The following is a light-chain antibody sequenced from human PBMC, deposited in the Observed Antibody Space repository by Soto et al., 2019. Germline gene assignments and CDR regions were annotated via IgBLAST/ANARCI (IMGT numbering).Light chain of an antibody. CDR2: DAS. J-gene: IGKJ4*01. V-gene: IGKV3-11*01. CDR1: QSVANY. CDR3: QQRSNWPLT. Sequence: SVLTQSPATLSLSPGEGAALCCRASQSVANYLAWYQQRPGQAPRLLICDASNRATGIPARFRGSGAGTDFTLTISSLEPEDFAVYYCQQRSNWPLTFGGGTKVDIK.